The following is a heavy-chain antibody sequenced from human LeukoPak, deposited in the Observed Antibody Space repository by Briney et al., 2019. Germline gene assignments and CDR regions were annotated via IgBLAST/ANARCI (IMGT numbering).Heavy chain of an antibody. CDR1: GFTFSSCG. J-gene: IGHJ4*02. D-gene: IGHD3-10*02. CDR3: AKDGTMYAPDDKPLDY. CDR2: ISYDGSNK. Sequence: GGSLRLSCAASGFTFSSCGMHWVRQAPGKGLEWVAVISYDGSNKYYADSVKGRFTISRDNSKNTLYLQMNSLRAEDTAVYYCAKDGTMYAPDDKPLDYWGEGTLVTVSS. V-gene: IGHV3-30*18.